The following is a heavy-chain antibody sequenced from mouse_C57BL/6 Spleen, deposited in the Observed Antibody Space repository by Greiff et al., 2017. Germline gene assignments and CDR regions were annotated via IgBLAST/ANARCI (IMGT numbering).Heavy chain of an antibody. CDR3: ARAEKGDDAGFGY. CDR1: GYTFTSYW. J-gene: IGHJ3*01. V-gene: IGHV1-64*01. CDR2: IHPNSGST. D-gene: IGHD2-2*01. Sequence: QVQLKQPGAELVKPGASVKLSCKASGYTFTSYWMHWVKQRPGQGLEWIGMIHPNSGSTNYNEKFKSKATLTVDKSSSTAYMQLSSLTSEDSAVYDCARAEKGDDAGFGYWGQGTLVTVAA.